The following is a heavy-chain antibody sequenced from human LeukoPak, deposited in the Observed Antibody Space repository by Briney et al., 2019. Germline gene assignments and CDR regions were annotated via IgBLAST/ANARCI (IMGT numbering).Heavy chain of an antibody. CDR2: ISYDGSNK. Sequence: GGSLRLSCAASGFTFSSYGMHWVRQAPGKGLEWVAVISYDGSNKYYADSVKGRFTISRDNSKNTLYLQMNSLRAEDTAVYYCAKPTYYYDSSATHFDYWGQGTLVTVSS. J-gene: IGHJ4*02. CDR1: GFTFSSYG. V-gene: IGHV3-30*18. D-gene: IGHD3-22*01. CDR3: AKPTYYYDSSATHFDY.